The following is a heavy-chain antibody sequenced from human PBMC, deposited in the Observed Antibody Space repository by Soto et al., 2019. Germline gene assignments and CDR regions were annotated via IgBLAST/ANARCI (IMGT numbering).Heavy chain of an antibody. CDR1: GFTFSSYA. J-gene: IGHJ5*02. D-gene: IGHD4-17*01. Sequence: GGCLRLSCAASGFTFSSYAMSWVRQAPGKGLEWVSAISGSGGSTYYADSVKGRFTISRDNSKNTLYLQMNSLRAEDTAVDYCVKAKGVRPATDWFDTWGQGTLVTVSS. V-gene: IGHV3-23*01. CDR2: ISGSGGST. CDR3: VKAKGVRPATDWFDT.